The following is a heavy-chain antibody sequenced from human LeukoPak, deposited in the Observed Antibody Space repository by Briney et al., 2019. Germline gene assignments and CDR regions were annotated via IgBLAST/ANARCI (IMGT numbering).Heavy chain of an antibody. Sequence: GGSLRLSCAASGFTFSSYAMSWVRQAPGKGLEWVSAISGSGGSTYYADSVKGRFTISRDNSKNTLYLQMNSLRAEDTAVYYCARATIFGVVRLGYWGQGTLVTVSS. CDR1: GFTFSSYA. CDR2: ISGSGGST. D-gene: IGHD3-3*01. J-gene: IGHJ4*02. V-gene: IGHV3-23*01. CDR3: ARATIFGVVRLGY.